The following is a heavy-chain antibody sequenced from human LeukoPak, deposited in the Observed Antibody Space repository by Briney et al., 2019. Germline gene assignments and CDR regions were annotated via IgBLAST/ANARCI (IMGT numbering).Heavy chain of an antibody. J-gene: IGHJ6*02. CDR1: GFTVSSNY. Sequence: PGGSLRLSCAASGFTVSSNYMSWVRQAPGKGLEWVSVIYSGGSTYYADSVKGRFTISRDNSKNTLYLQMNSLRAEDTAVYYCARDKLLWFGELLGYYGMDVWGQETTVTVSS. D-gene: IGHD3-10*01. CDR3: ARDKLLWFGELLGYYGMDV. CDR2: IYSGGST. V-gene: IGHV3-53*01.